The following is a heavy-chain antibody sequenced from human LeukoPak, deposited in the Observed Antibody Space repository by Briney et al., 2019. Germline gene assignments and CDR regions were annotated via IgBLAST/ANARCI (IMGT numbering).Heavy chain of an antibody. J-gene: IGHJ6*02. Sequence: GGSLRLSCAASGFTFSSYWMNWVRQAPGKGLEWVASINHNGNVNYYVDSVKGRFTISRDNAKNSLYLQMSNLRAEDTAVYYCARALWSGPVYYGMDVWGQGTTVTVSS. V-gene: IGHV3-7*03. CDR2: INHNGNVN. D-gene: IGHD3-10*01. CDR1: GFTFSSYW. CDR3: ARALWSGPVYYGMDV.